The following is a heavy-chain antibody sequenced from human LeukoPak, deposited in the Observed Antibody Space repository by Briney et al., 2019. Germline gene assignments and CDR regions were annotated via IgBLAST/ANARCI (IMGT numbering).Heavy chain of an antibody. CDR3: ANLAAAGTGAFDI. V-gene: IGHV3-30*18. J-gene: IGHJ3*02. Sequence: GRSLRLSCAASGFTFSSYGMHWVRQAPGKGLEWVAVISYDGSNKYYADSVKGRFTISRDNSKNTLYLQMNSLRAEDTAVYYCANLAAAGTGAFDIWGQGTMVTVSS. CDR1: GFTFSSYG. CDR2: ISYDGSNK. D-gene: IGHD6-13*01.